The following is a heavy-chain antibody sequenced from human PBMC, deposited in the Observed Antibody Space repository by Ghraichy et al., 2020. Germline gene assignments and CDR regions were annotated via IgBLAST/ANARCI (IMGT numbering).Heavy chain of an antibody. V-gene: IGHV4-34*01. J-gene: IGHJ4*02. D-gene: IGHD2-15*01. CDR1: GGSFSGYY. CDR2: INHSGST. Sequence: SETLSLTCAVYGGSFSGYYWSWIRQPPGKRLEWIGEINHSGSTNYNLSLKSRVTISVDTSKNQFSLKLNSVTAADTAVYYCARTDYSGIDYWGQGSLVTVSS. CDR3: ARTDYSGIDY.